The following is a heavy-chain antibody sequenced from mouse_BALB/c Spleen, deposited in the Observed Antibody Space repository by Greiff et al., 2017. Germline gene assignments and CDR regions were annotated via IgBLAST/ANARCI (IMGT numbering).Heavy chain of an antibody. V-gene: IGHV1-7*01. J-gene: IGHJ2*01. CDR2: INPSTGYT. CDR1: GYTFTSYW. CDR3: ASQGASLLRLNPLDY. Sequence: QVQLQQSGAELAKPGASVKMSCKASGYTFTSYWMHWVKQRPGQGLEWIGYINPSTGYTEYNQKFKDKATLTADKSSSTAYMQLSSLTSEDSAVYYCASQGASLLRLNPLDYWGQGTTLTVSS. D-gene: IGHD1-2*01.